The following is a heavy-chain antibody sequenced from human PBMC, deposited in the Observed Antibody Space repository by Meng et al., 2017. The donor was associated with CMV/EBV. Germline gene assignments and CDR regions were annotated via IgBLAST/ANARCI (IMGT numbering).Heavy chain of an antibody. V-gene: IGHV1-2*02. J-gene: IGHJ4*02. CDR2: INPNSGDT. CDR3: ARDIRSRIAAAGTPPGY. Sequence: ASVKVSCKASGYTFTGYYMHWVRQAPGQGLEWMGWINPNSGDTNYAQKFQGRVTMTRDTSISTAYMELSRLGSDDTAVYYCARDIRSRIAAAGTPPGYWGQGTLVTVSS. D-gene: IGHD6-13*01. CDR1: GYTFTGYY.